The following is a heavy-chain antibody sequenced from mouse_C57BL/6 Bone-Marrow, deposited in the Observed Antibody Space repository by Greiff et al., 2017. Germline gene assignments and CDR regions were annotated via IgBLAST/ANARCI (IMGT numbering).Heavy chain of an antibody. CDR2: INPSSGYT. J-gene: IGHJ2*01. V-gene: IGHV1-4*01. CDR3: ARGGPKGVFDY. CDR1: GYTFTSYT. Sequence: VKLQESGAELARPGASVTMSCKASGYTFTSYTMHWVKQRPGQGLEWIGYINPSSGYTKYNQKFKDKATLTADKSSSTAYMQLSSLTSEDSAVYYCARGGPKGVFDYWGQGTTLTVSS.